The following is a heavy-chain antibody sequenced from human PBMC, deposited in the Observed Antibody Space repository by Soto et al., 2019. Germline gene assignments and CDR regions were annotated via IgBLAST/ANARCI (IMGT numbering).Heavy chain of an antibody. CDR3: ARCAVLMTTSGGWCNWFDP. CDR1: GFTFSSYA. Sequence: LRLSCSASGFTFSSYAMHWVRRAPGKGLECVAVISYDGSNKYYADSVKGRFTISRDNSKNTLSLQMNSLRAEDTAVYYCARCAVLMTTSGGWCNWFDPWGQGTQVTVSS. D-gene: IGHD2-21*01. V-gene: IGHV3-30-3*01. J-gene: IGHJ5*02. CDR2: ISYDGSNK.